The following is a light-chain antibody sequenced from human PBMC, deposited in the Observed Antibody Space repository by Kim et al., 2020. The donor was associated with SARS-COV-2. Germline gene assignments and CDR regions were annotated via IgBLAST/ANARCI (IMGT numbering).Light chain of an antibody. J-gene: IGKJ1*01. CDR3: QQSYTTPRT. CDR1: QDISTY. Sequence: ASAGDRVTITCRTSQDISTYLNWYQQKEGKAPDLLIFAASALATGVPSRFSGSGSGTEFSLTISSLQPEDFATYYCQQSYTTPRTFGQGTKVDIK. CDR2: AAS. V-gene: IGKV1-39*01.